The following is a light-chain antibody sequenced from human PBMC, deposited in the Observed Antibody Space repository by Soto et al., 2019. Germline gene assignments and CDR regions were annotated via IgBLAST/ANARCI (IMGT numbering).Light chain of an antibody. Sequence: SYELTQTPSVSVSPGQTARITCSGDELSKQYVYWYQQKPGQAPVLVIYKDSERASGIPERFSASSSGTTVTLTISGVRAEDEADYYCQSSDDTGNYYLFGTGTKVTGL. V-gene: IGLV3-25*02. J-gene: IGLJ1*01. CDR2: KDS. CDR1: ELSKQY. CDR3: QSSDDTGNYYL.